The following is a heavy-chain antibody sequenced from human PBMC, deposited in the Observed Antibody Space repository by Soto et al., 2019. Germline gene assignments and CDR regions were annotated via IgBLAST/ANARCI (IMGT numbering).Heavy chain of an antibody. CDR3: ARADYGDTKIYSFHH. V-gene: IGHV1-18*01. CDR2: ISPYNGKT. Sequence: QVQLVQSGAEVTQPGASVKVSCKTSGYTFTEYGISWFRQAPGQGLEWMGWISPYNGKTNYIQEFQDRVTITTDTSSTTVYMDLRTLKSDDTAIYFCARADYGDTKIYSFHHWGQGTLVTVSS. J-gene: IGHJ4*02. CDR1: GYTFTEYG. D-gene: IGHD4-17*01.